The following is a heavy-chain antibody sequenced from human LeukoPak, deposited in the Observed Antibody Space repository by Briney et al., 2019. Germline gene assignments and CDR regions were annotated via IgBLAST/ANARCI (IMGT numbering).Heavy chain of an antibody. V-gene: IGHV3-11*01. D-gene: IGHD3-22*01. Sequence: GGSLRLSCAASGFTFSDYYMSWIRQAPGKGLEWVSYISSSGSTIYYADSAKGRFTISRDNAKNSLYLQMNSLRAEDTAVYYCARRTYYYDSSGYYGPIPYYFDYWGQGTLVTVSS. CDR1: GFTFSDYY. J-gene: IGHJ4*02. CDR3: ARRTYYYDSSGYYGPIPYYFDY. CDR2: ISSSGSTI.